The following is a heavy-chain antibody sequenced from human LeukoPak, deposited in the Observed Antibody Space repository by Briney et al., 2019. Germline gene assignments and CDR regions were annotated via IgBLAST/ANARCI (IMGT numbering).Heavy chain of an antibody. D-gene: IGHD2-8*01. CDR2: SSASGGST. Sequence: PGGSLRLSCAASGFTFSSYAMSGVRQAPGKGLEWVSASSASGGSTYYADSVKGRFTISRDNPKNTLYLQMNSLRAEDTAVYYCAKVGVPFDSWGQGTLVTVSS. V-gene: IGHV3-23*01. J-gene: IGHJ4*02. CDR3: AKVGVPFDS. CDR1: GFTFSSYA.